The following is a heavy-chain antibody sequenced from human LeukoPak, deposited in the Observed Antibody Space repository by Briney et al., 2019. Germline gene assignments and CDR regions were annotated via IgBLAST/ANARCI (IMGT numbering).Heavy chain of an antibody. J-gene: IGHJ5*02. D-gene: IGHD1-26*01. Sequence: GSLRLSCAASGFTFSSYGMHWVRQAPGKGLEWVAFIRDDGSNKYYAGSVKGRFTISRDNSRNTLYLHMNSLRAEDTAVYYCAQGGSGSFPKWFDPWGQGTLVTVSS. V-gene: IGHV3-30*02. CDR3: AQGGSGSFPKWFDP. CDR2: IRDDGSNK. CDR1: GFTFSSYG.